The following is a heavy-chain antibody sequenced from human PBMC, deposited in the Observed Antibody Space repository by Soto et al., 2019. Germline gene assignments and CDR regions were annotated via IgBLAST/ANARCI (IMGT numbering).Heavy chain of an antibody. V-gene: IGHV3-23*01. Sequence: GGSLRLSCAASEFTFNIYAMTWVRQAPGKGLEWVSTTGATGRTTYYADSVKGRFTVSRDNSKNTLDLQMSNLRAEDTAVYYCATVHNTSRSFDYWGQGTLVTVSS. CDR2: TGATGRTT. D-gene: IGHD1-20*01. CDR3: ATVHNTSRSFDY. J-gene: IGHJ4*02. CDR1: EFTFNIYA.